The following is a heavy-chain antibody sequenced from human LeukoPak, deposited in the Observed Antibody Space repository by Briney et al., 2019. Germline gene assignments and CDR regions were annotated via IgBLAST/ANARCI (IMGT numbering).Heavy chain of an antibody. D-gene: IGHD1/OR15-1a*01. CDR2: LHYSGST. V-gene: IGHV4-59*08. CDR1: GGSFSNYY. CDR3: ARSIAGTRSKFDY. Sequence: SETLSLTCTVSGGSFSNYYWSCIRQPPGEGLEWISYLHYSGSTNYNPSIKRRVTTSVDTYKNQYSLKLSSVTDADTAVYYCARSIAGTRSKFDYWGQGTLVTVSS. J-gene: IGHJ4*02.